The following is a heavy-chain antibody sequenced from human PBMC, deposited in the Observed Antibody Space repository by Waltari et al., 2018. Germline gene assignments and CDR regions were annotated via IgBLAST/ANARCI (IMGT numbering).Heavy chain of an antibody. CDR2: IYYSGST. D-gene: IGHD6-13*01. V-gene: IGHV4-39*07. J-gene: IGHJ1*01. CDR3: ARDRGIAASWGIF. CDR1: GGSISSSSYY. Sequence: QLQLQESGPGLVKPSETLSITCTVSGGSISSSSYYWGWIRQPPGKGLEWIGSIYYSGSTYYNPSLKSRVTISVDTSKNQFSLKLSSVTAADTAVYYCARDRGIAASWGIFWGQGTLVTVSS.